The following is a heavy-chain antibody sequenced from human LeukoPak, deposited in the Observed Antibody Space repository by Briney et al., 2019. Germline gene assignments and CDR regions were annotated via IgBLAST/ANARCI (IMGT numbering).Heavy chain of an antibody. Sequence: GASVKVSCKASGYTFTGYYMHWVRQAPGQGLEWMGIINPSGGSTSYAQKFQGRVTMTRDTSTSTVYMELSSPRSEDTAVYYCARAGPLYYYDSSGYSTGGYDYWGQGTLVTVSS. V-gene: IGHV1-46*01. CDR1: GYTFTGYY. CDR3: ARAGPLYYYDSSGYSTGGYDY. CDR2: INPSGGST. D-gene: IGHD3-22*01. J-gene: IGHJ4*02.